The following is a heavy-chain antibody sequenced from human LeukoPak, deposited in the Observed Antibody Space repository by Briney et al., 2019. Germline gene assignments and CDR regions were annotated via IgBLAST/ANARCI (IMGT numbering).Heavy chain of an antibody. Sequence: SETLSLTCTVSGGSISNYYWSWIRQPPGKGLEWIGYIYYSGSTYDNPSLKSRVTISLDTSKNQFSLKLYSVTAADTAVYYCARVLTYSSSSVSAFDVRGQGTTVTVSS. CDR1: GGSISNYY. J-gene: IGHJ3*01. V-gene: IGHV4-59*01. CDR2: IYYSGST. CDR3: ARVLTYSSSSVSAFDV. D-gene: IGHD6-13*01.